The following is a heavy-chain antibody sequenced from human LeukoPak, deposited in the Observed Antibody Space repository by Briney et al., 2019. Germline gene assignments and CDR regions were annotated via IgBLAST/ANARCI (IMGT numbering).Heavy chain of an antibody. D-gene: IGHD2-15*01. CDR2: IYYTGTT. CDR3: ARVVEGYCSGGSCYAGDYYYYMDV. CDR1: GDSISSNNYY. V-gene: IGHV4-39*07. Sequence: SETLSLTCIVSGDSISSNNYYWGWIRQPPGKGLEWLGSIYYTGTTYNNPSLKSRVTISVDTSKDQFSLKLSSVTAADTAVYYCARVVEGYCSGGSCYAGDYYYYMDVWGKGTTVTVSS. J-gene: IGHJ6*03.